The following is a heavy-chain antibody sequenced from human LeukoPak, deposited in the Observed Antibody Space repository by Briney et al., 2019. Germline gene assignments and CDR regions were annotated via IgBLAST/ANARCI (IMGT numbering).Heavy chain of an antibody. D-gene: IGHD1-26*01. CDR3: ARGIEWETTHDY. V-gene: IGHV1-69*13. CDR2: IIPIFGTA. J-gene: IGHJ4*02. CDR1: GGTFSSYA. Sequence: ASVKVSCKASGGTFSSYAISWERQAPGQGLEWMGGIIPIFGTANYAQKFQGRVTITADESTSTAYMELSSLRSEDTAVYYCARGIEWETTHDYWGQGTLVTVSS.